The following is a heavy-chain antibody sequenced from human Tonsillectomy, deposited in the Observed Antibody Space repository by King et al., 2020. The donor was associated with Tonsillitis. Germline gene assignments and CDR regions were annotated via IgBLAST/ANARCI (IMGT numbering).Heavy chain of an antibody. CDR2: IWYDGSNK. Sequence: VQLVESGGGVVQPGRSLRLSCAASGFTFSSYGMHWVRQAPGKGLEWVAVIWYDGSNKYYADSVKGRFTISRDNSKNTLDLQMDSLRTEDTAVYHCATGRHYDSRGFDYWGQGTLVTVSS. J-gene: IGHJ4*02. CDR1: GFTFSSYG. D-gene: IGHD3-22*01. V-gene: IGHV3-33*08. CDR3: ATGRHYDSRGFDY.